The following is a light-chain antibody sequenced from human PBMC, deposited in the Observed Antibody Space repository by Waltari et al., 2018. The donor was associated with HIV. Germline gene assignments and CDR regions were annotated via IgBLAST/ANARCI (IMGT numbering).Light chain of an antibody. J-gene: IGKJ4*01. CDR2: WAS. V-gene: IGKV4-1*01. CDR1: QNVLYNSDNKNY. Sequence: DIVMTQFPDSLAVSLGERATIKCKSRQNVLYNSDNKNYLAWYQQKPGQPPTLLIYWASTRQFGVPDRFSGSGSGTDFTLTISSLQAEDVAVYYCQQYYTTPLTFGGGTKVEIK. CDR3: QQYYTTPLT.